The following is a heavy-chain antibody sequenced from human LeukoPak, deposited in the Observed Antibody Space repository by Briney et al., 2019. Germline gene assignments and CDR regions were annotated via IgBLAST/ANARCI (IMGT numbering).Heavy chain of an antibody. J-gene: IGHJ4*02. V-gene: IGHV4-39*07. CDR3: ARGPVLLWFGELSG. Sequence: PSETLSLACTVSGVSISSSSYGWGWFRQARGKGLEWFGRMYYSGSTYYNPSLKSRVTISVDASKNHFSLKLSSVTAADTAVYYCARGPVLLWFGELSGWGQGTLVTVSS. CDR1: GVSISSSSYG. D-gene: IGHD3-10*01. CDR2: MYYSGST.